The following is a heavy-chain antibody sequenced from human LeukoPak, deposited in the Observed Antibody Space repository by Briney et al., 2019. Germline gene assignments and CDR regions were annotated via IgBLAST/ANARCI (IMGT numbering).Heavy chain of an antibody. J-gene: IGHJ5*02. CDR1: GFTFSSYA. CDR3: AKCLGDTSKFDP. CDR2: ISYDGSNK. D-gene: IGHD2/OR15-2a*01. V-gene: IGHV3-30-3*02. Sequence: GGSLRLSCAASGFTFSSYAMHWVRQAPGKGLEWVAVISYDGSNKYYADSVKGRFTISRDNSRKTLYLQMNSLRDEDTAVYFCAKCLGDTSKFDPWGQGTLVTVSP.